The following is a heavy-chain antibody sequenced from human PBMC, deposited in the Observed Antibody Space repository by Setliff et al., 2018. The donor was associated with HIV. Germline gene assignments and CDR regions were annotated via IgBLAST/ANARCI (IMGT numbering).Heavy chain of an antibody. J-gene: IGHJ4*02. D-gene: IGHD5-18*01. CDR1: GGSISSGGFY. V-gene: IGHV4-31*03. CDR3: ARRDGYSYGFYFDY. CDR2: IYNTGSA. Sequence: PSETLSLTCTVTGGSISSGGFYLTWIRQHPVKGLEWIGYIYNTGSAFHNPSLTSRITISVDTSKNQFSLKLSSVTAADTAVYYCARRDGYSYGFYFDYWGQGTLVTVSS.